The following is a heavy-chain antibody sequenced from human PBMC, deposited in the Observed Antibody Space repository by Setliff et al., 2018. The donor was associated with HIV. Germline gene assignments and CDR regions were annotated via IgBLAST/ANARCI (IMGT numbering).Heavy chain of an antibody. CDR2: ILDGRVT. CDR1: GDSITSGHFY. Sequence: PSETLSLTCTVSGDSITSGHFYWGWIRQAPGKGLEWIGNILDGRVTFFTPSLRGLVTISVDASKNQVYLNLRSVTAADIAVYHCARPHSGRGGGAYFDPWGQGILVPVSS. J-gene: IGHJ5*02. D-gene: IGHD6-19*01. CDR3: ARPHSGRGGGAYFDP. V-gene: IGHV4-39*01.